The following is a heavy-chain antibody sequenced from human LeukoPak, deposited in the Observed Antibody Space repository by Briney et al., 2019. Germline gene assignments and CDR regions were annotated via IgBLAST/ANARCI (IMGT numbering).Heavy chain of an antibody. D-gene: IGHD4-17*01. CDR1: GGSISNYY. CDR3: TREPDTVTGGV. CDR2: ISYTENT. V-gene: IGHV4-59*01. J-gene: IGHJ4*02. Sequence: SETLSLTCTVSGGSISNYYWSWIRQPPGKGLEWIGYISYTENTDYNPSLRSRVTISVDTSKNQFSLTLTSVTAADTAVCYCTREPDTVTGGVWGQGTRVTVSS.